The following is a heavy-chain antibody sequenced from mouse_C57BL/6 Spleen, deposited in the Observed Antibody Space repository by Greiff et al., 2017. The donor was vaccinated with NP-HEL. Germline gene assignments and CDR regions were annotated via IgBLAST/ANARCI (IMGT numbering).Heavy chain of an antibody. D-gene: IGHD3-1*01. CDR1: GFTFSDYY. J-gene: IGHJ4*01. V-gene: IGHV5-16*01. Sequence: EVQLVESEGGLVQPGSSMKLSCTASGFTFSDYYMAWVRQVPEKGLEWVANINYDGSSTYYLDSLKSRFIISRDNAKNILYLQMSSLKSEDTATYYCARDRGNHYAMDYWGQGTSVTVSS. CDR3: ARDRGNHYAMDY. CDR2: INYDGSST.